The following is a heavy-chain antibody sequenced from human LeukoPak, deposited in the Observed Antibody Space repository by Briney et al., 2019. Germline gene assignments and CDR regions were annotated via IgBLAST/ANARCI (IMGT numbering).Heavy chain of an antibody. CDR1: GGSISSSSYY. V-gene: IGHV4-39*07. J-gene: IGHJ4*02. CDR2: IYYSGST. Sequence: PSETLSLTCTVSGGSISSSSYYWGWIRQPPGKGLEWIGSIYYSGSTYYNPSLKSRVTLSVDTSKNQFSLKLSSVTAADTAVYYCARSDEGLFDYWGQGTLVTVSS. CDR3: ARSDEGLFDY.